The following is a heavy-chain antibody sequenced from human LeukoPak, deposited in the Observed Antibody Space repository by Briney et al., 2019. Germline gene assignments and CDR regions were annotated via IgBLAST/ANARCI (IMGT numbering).Heavy chain of an antibody. D-gene: IGHD2-15*01. CDR2: ISYSGST. V-gene: IGHV4-59*12. J-gene: IGHJ5*02. Sequence: PSDTLSLTCTVSGGSISSYYWSWIRQPPGKGLEWTGYISYSGSTDYNPSLKSRVTISVDTSKNQFSLKLSSVTAADTAVYYCARGRLGYCSGGSCYKRSWFDPWGQGTLVTVSS. CDR3: ARGRLGYCSGGSCYKRSWFDP. CDR1: GGSISSYY.